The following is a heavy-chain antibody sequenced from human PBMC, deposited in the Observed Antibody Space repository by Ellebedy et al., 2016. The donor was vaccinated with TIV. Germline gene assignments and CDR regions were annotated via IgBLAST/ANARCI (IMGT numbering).Heavy chain of an antibody. J-gene: IGHJ4*02. CDR2: ISSSGGNT. D-gene: IGHD6-13*01. Sequence: GESLKISXAASGFTFSSYGMNWVRQSPGKGLEWVSGISSSGGNTYYADSVKGRFTISRDNFKNTLYLQMSSLRAEDTAIYYCAKDSGYSSSWYGYYFDYWGQGTLVTVSS. CDR1: GFTFSSYG. V-gene: IGHV3-23*01. CDR3: AKDSGYSSSWYGYYFDY.